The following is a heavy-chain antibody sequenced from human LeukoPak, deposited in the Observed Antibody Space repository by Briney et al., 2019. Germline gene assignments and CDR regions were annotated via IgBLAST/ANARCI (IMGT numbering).Heavy chain of an antibody. CDR2: ISGSGGST. J-gene: IGHJ6*02. CDR1: GFTFSSYA. V-gene: IGHV3-23*01. D-gene: IGHD6-19*01. Sequence: GGSLRLSCAASGFTFSSYAMSWVRQAPGKGLEWVSAISGSGGSTYYADSVKGRFTISRDNSKNTLYLQMNSLRAEDTAVYYCAKVTAVAGTDTSDYYYYGMDVWGQGTTVTVSS. CDR3: AKVTAVAGTDTSDYYYYGMDV.